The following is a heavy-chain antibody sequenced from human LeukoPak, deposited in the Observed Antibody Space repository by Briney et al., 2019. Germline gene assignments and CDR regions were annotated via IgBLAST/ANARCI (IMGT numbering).Heavy chain of an antibody. CDR3: AKGDSTYYYDSSGYM. CDR2: ISGSGGST. CDR1: GFTFNNYG. D-gene: IGHD3-22*01. Sequence: GGSLRLSCAASGFTFNNYGMSWVRQAPGKGLEWVSGISGSGGSTDYADSVKGRFTISRDNSKNTLYLQMNSLRAEDTAVYYCAKGDSTYYYDSSGYMWGQGTLVTVSS. J-gene: IGHJ4*02. V-gene: IGHV3-23*01.